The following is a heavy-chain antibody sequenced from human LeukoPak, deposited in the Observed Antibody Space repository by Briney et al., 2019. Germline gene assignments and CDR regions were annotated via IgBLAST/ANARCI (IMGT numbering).Heavy chain of an antibody. CDR1: AFTFSRYR. CDR2: LRYTGET. D-gene: IGHD5-12*01. V-gene: IGHV3-48*01. CDR3: ARDAGNSGYGCDL. Sequence: GGCLRLSCAASAFTFSRYRINWVRQAPWKGLEWVSHLRYTGETFYADSVKGRFTISRDNVRSSLYLQMNSLRAEDTAMYYCARDAGNSGYGCDLWGQGTLVTVSS. J-gene: IGHJ5*02.